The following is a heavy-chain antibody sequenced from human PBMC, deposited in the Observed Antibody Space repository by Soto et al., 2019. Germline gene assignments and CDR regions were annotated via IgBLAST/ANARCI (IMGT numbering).Heavy chain of an antibody. CDR3: ASSGGGEDY. CDR1: GGSISSSHW. J-gene: IGHJ4*02. D-gene: IGHD3-16*01. V-gene: IGHV4-4*02. Sequence: QVQLQESGPGLVKPSGTLSLTCAVSGGSISSSHWWSWVRQPPGKGLEWIGVIYHSGSTNYSPSLKSRVTITVDKSKHQFSLRLISVTAADTAVYYCASSGGGEDYWGQGTLVTVSS. CDR2: IYHSGST.